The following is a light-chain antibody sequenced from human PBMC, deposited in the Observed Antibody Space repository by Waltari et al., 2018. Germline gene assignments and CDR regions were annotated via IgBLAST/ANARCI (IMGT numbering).Light chain of an antibody. CDR2: GAS. CDR3: QQYAGSPGT. J-gene: IGKJ1*01. Sequence: EIVLTQSPGTLSLSPGERATLSCRASQSVSSTYLAWYQQKPGQAPRLLIFGASSRATGIPDRFSGSGSGTDFTLTSSRLEPEDFAVYYCQQYAGSPGTFGQGTKVEIK. V-gene: IGKV3-20*01. CDR1: QSVSSTY.